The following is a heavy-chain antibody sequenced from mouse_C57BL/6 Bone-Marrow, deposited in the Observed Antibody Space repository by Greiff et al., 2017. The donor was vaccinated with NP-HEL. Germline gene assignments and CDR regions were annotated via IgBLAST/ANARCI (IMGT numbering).Heavy chain of an antibody. J-gene: IGHJ4*01. V-gene: IGHV1-7*01. CDR1: GYTFTSYW. CDR2: IILSSGYT. D-gene: IGHD4-1*02. CDR3: ARYRDSTGTRAMDY. Sequence: QVQLQQSGAELAKPGASVNLSCKASGYTFTSYWLHWVKQRPGQGLEWIGYIILSSGYTKYNQKFKDKATLTAYKYTSTAYMQLSSLTYEDSAVYYCARYRDSTGTRAMDYWGQGTSVTVSS.